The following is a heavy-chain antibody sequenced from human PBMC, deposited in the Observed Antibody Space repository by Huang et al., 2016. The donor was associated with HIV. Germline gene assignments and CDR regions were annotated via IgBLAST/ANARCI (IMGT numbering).Heavy chain of an antibody. D-gene: IGHD6-13*01. CDR2: IYYSGST. V-gene: IGHV4-59*01. Sequence: QVQLQESGPGLVKPSETLSLTCTVSGGSISSYYWSWIRQPPGKGLEWIGYIYYSGSTNDNPSLKSRVTTSVDTSKNQFFLKLSAVTAADTAVYYCARGGAYSRDYYYYGMDVWGQGTTVTVSS. J-gene: IGHJ6*02. CDR3: ARGGAYSRDYYYYGMDV. CDR1: GGSISSYY.